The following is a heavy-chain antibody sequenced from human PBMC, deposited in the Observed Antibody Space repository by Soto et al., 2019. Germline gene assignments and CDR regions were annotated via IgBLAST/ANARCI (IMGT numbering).Heavy chain of an antibody. V-gene: IGHV1-46*03. CDR1: GYTFTSYY. J-gene: IGHJ4*02. D-gene: IGHD3-3*01. CDR2: INPSGGST. CDR3: ARSDFWSGYYRFDYFYY. Sequence: QEELVQSGAEVKKPGASVKVSCKASGYTFTSYYMHWVRQAPGQGLEWMGIINPSGGSTSYAQKFQGRVTMTRDTSTSTVYMELSSLRSEDTAVYYCARSDFWSGYYRFDYFYYWGQGTLVTVSS.